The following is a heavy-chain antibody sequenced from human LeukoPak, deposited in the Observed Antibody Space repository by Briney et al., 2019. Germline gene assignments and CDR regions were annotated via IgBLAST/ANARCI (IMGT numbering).Heavy chain of an antibody. CDR1: GFTFSSYE. Sequence: GGSLRLSCAASGFTFSSYEMNWVRQAPGKGLEWVSYISSSSSTIYYADSVKGRFTISRDNAKNSLYLQMKSLRAEDTAVYYCARERRGFDYWGQGTLVTVSS. D-gene: IGHD5-12*01. CDR3: ARERRGFDY. V-gene: IGHV3-48*03. J-gene: IGHJ4*02. CDR2: ISSSSSTI.